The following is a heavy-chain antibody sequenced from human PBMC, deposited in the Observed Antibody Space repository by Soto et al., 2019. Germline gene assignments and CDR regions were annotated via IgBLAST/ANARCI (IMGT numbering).Heavy chain of an antibody. D-gene: IGHD3-9*01. J-gene: IGHJ4*02. CDR2: INPSGDAA. V-gene: IGHV1-46*01. CDR1: GYTLTNYY. Sequence: ASVKVSCKASGYTLTNYYFHWVRQAPGQGLEWVGMINPSGDAATLAEKFQGRVTLTRDTSTSTEYMELRRLRYEDTATYYCARAGYNILTFDFWGQGAVVTV. CDR3: ARAGYNILTFDF.